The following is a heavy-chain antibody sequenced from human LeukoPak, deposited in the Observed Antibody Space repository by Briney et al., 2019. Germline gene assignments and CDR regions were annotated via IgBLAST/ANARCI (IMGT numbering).Heavy chain of an antibody. Sequence: NSSETLSLTCIVSGVSISTYYWSWIRQPPGKGLEWIGYIYSSGTTNYNPSLKSRVTISIDTSKNEFSLRLTSVTAADTAVYYCAREANYYGSGSYFEGTFDYWGQGSLVTVSS. J-gene: IGHJ4*02. CDR2: IYSSGTT. V-gene: IGHV4-59*01. CDR1: GVSISTYY. CDR3: AREANYYGSGSYFEGTFDY. D-gene: IGHD3-10*01.